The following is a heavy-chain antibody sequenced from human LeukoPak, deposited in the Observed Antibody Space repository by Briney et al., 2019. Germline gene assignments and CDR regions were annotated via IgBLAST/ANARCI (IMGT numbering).Heavy chain of an antibody. V-gene: IGHV4-39*07. Sequence: PSETLSLTCTVSGGSISSSTSGWGWYWGWIRQPPGKGLEWIGSIYYSGSTYYNPSLKSRVTISVDTSKNQFSLKLSSVTAADTAVYYCARSSTYWFDPWGQGTLVTVSS. J-gene: IGHJ5*02. CDR1: GGSISSSTSGWGWY. CDR3: ARSSTYWFDP. CDR2: IYYSGST.